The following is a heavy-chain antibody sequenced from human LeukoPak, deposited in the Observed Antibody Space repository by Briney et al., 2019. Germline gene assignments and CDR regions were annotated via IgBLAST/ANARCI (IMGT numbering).Heavy chain of an antibody. CDR2: ISSNGGST. D-gene: IGHD5-18*01. CDR1: GFTFSSYA. Sequence: GGSLRLSCAASGFTFSSYAMHWVRQAPGKGLEYVSAISSNGGSTYYANSVKGRFTISRDNSENTLYLQMGSLRAEDMAVYYCARDRPRRGYSYGYPDYWGQRTLVTVSS. J-gene: IGHJ4*02. V-gene: IGHV3-64*01. CDR3: ARDRPRRGYSYGYPDY.